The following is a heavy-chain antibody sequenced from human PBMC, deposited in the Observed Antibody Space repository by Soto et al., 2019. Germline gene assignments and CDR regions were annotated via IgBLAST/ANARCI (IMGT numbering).Heavy chain of an antibody. J-gene: IGHJ3*02. CDR1: GFSLSTSGVG. CDR2: IYWDDDK. V-gene: IGHV2-5*02. D-gene: IGHD6-13*01. Sequence: QITLKESGPLLVKPTQTLTLTCTFSGFSLSTSGVGVGWIRQPPGKALEWLALIYWDDDKRYSPSLKSRLTITKDTSKNQVVLTMTNMDPVDTATYYCAHRRRGSSWYLTPNAFDIWGQGTMVTVSS. CDR3: AHRRRGSSWYLTPNAFDI.